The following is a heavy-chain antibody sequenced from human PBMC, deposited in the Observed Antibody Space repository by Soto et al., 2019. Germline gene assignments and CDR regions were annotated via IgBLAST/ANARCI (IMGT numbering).Heavy chain of an antibody. CDR1: GYSISSGYY. CDR2: IYHSGST. J-gene: IGHJ6*02. CDR3: ARGGYSYGYYYGMDV. Sequence: SSETLSLTCAVSGYSISSGYYWGWIRQPPGKGLEWIGSIYHSGSTYYNPSLKSRVTISVDTSKNQFSLKLSSVTAADTAVYYCARGGYSYGYYYGMDVWGQGTTVTVSS. V-gene: IGHV4-38-2*01. D-gene: IGHD5-18*01.